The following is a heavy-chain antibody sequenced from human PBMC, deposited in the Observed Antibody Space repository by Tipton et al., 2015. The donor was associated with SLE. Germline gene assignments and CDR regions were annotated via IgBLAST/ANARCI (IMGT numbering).Heavy chain of an antibody. D-gene: IGHD6-19*01. Sequence: TLSLTCTVSGGSINGFYWSWIRQFPGKGLEWMGCVYYSGDTNYNPSLDSRVTISVDASKNQFSLNLNSVTAADTAVYYCARHTYSIGWVDRWGQGTLVTVSS. CDR3: ARHTYSIGWVDR. CDR2: VYYSGDT. CDR1: GGSINGFY. J-gene: IGHJ5*02. V-gene: IGHV4-59*08.